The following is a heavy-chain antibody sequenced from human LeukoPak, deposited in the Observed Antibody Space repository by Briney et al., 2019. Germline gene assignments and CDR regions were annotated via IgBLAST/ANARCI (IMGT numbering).Heavy chain of an antibody. Sequence: GGSLRLSCAASGFTFSTYWMSWLRQAPGKGLEWVANINQDGSEKYYVDSVEGRFTTSRDNAKNSLYLQLNSLRAEDTAVYYCARMTGGLWDYWGQGSLVTVSS. CDR3: ARMTGGLWDY. D-gene: IGHD2-15*01. V-gene: IGHV3-7*05. CDR2: INQDGSEK. CDR1: GFTFSTYW. J-gene: IGHJ4*02.